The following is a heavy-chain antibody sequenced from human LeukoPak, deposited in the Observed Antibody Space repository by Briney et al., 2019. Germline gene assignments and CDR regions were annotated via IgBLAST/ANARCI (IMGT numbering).Heavy chain of an antibody. V-gene: IGHV3-21*01. CDR2: VSSSSKYI. D-gene: IGHD2-21*02. CDR1: GFTFSSYS. J-gene: IGHJ5*02. Sequence: GVSLRLSCAASGFTFSSYSMNWVRQAPGKGLEWVSSVSSSSKYIYDADSVKGRFTVSRDNAKNSLYLQMNRLRAEDTAVYYCARDYLYCGGDCFVDTWGQGTLATVSS. CDR3: ARDYLYCGGDCFVDT.